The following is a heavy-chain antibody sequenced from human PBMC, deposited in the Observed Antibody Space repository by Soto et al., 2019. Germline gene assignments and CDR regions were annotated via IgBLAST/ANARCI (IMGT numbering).Heavy chain of an antibody. CDR2: IYKSATT. CDR3: ARGRYCLTGRCFPNWFDS. CDR1: GDSISNLDYF. J-gene: IGHJ5*01. Sequence: TLSLTCSVSGDSISNLDYFWAWIRQPPGQALEYIGYIYKSATTYYNPSFESRVAISVDTSKSQFSLNVTSVTAADTTVYFCARGRYCLTGRCFPNWFDSWGQGALVTVSS. D-gene: IGHD7-27*01. V-gene: IGHV4-30-4*01.